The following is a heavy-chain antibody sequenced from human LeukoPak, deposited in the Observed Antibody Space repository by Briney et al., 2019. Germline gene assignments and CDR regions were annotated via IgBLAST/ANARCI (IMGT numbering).Heavy chain of an antibody. J-gene: IGHJ3*02. CDR2: FDPEAGET. D-gene: IGHD6-19*01. CDR1: GYTLTDLS. CDR3: AADSHRSSGWFLPDRFGI. V-gene: IGHV1-24*01. Sequence: ASVKVSCKVSGYTLTDLSMHWVRQTPGSGPEWMGGFDPEAGETVYAQKFQGRVTMTDDTSTDTAYMELSSLRSEDTAVYYCAADSHRSSGWFLPDRFGIWGQGTKVTVSS.